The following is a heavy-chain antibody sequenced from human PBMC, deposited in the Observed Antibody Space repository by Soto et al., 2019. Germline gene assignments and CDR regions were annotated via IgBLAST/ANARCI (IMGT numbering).Heavy chain of an antibody. V-gene: IGHV4-34*01. J-gene: IGHJ4*02. CDR1: GGSFSGYY. CDR3: VMYSYYYFDY. D-gene: IGHD6-13*01. Sequence: PSETLSLTCAVYGGSFSGYYWSWIRQPPGKGLEWIGEINHSGSTNYNPSLKSRVTISVDTSKNQFSLKLSSVTAADTAVYYCVMYSYYYFDYWGQGTLVTVSS. CDR2: INHSGST.